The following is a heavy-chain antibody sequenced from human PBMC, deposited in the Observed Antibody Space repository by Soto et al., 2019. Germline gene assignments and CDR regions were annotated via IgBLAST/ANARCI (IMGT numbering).Heavy chain of an antibody. CDR1: GFSLSTSGVG. V-gene: IGHV2-5*02. Sequence: QITLKESGPTLVRPTQTLTLTCTVSGFSLSTSGVGVAWIRQPPGKALERLGIIYWDDDERYSPSLRSRLTITKDTSLNQVVLRMTNMDPLDTATYYCAHSDPEGWALEYWGQGLLVTVSS. CDR2: IYWDDDE. J-gene: IGHJ4*02. CDR3: AHSDPEGWALEY.